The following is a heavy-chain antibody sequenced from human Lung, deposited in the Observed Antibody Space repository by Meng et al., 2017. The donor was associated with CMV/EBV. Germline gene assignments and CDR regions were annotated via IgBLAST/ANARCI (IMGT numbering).Heavy chain of an antibody. D-gene: IGHD2-15*01. J-gene: IGHJ4*02. V-gene: IGHV1-18*01. Sequence: QVPLMQAGTGGKKPGASVRVSCKASGYTFGSYGICWVRQAPGQGLEWMGWFVNYVDTYPAPKFQGRVTMTTDTHTNTAFMELRSLTSDDTAVYYCASGTPGRSYCDYWGQGTLVTVSS. CDR3: ASGTPGRSYCDY. CDR2: FVNYVDT. CDR1: GYTFGSYG.